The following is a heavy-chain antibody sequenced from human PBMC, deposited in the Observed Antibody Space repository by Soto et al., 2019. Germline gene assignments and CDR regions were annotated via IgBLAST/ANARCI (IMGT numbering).Heavy chain of an antibody. J-gene: IGHJ4*02. D-gene: IGHD2-15*01. Sequence: QVQLQESGPGLVKPSETLSLTCSVSGDSVSRADSYWSWIRQPPGKGLEWIGYIFSSVSTEYNPSLRGRVNHSRDQAKDQVALKLRHVDGSEKGRYFCGRRNGNHKVGWWGQGTLVTVSA. CDR2: IFSSVST. CDR1: GDSVSRADSY. V-gene: IGHV4-61*08. CDR3: GRRNGNHKVGW.